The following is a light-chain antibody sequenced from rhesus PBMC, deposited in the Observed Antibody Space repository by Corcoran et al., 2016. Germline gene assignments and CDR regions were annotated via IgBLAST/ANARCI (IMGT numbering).Light chain of an antibody. J-gene: IGKJ4*01. V-gene: IGKV2-86*01. CDR1: QSLLDSEDGNTY. CDR2: EVS. Sequence: DIVMTQTPLSLPVTPGEPASISCRSSQSLLDSEDGNTYLDLDLQKPGQSPQALFYEVSNRASGVPDRFSGSGSEKDFTLKISRVEAEDVGVYYCMQYTHIPLTFGGGTKVELK. CDR3: MQYTHIPLT.